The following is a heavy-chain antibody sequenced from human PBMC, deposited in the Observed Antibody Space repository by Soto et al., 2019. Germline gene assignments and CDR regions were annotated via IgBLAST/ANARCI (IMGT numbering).Heavy chain of an antibody. Sequence: GWSLRLSCAASGFTFSSYAMNWVRQAPGKGLEWVSAIGTNSDTYYADSVKGRFTISRDNFKTTLYLQMNSLRAEDTALYYCAKKYPGTRPFDYWGQGTLVTVSS. CDR3: AKKYPGTRPFDY. J-gene: IGHJ4*02. CDR2: IGTNSDT. CDR1: GFTFSSYA. V-gene: IGHV3-23*01. D-gene: IGHD2-2*01.